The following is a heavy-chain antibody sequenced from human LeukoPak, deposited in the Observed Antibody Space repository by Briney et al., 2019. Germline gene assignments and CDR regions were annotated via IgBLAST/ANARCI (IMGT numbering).Heavy chain of an antibody. CDR2: INPNSGGT. J-gene: IGHJ4*02. CDR1: GYTFSDDY. V-gene: IGHV1-2*02. Sequence: ASMKVSCKASGYTFSDDYMHWVRQAPGQGLEWLGWINPNSGGTNYAQKFQGRVTMTRDTSINTAYMELSRLRSDDTAVYFCARVDGSADYWGQGTLVTVSS. CDR3: ARVDGSADY. D-gene: IGHD3-22*01.